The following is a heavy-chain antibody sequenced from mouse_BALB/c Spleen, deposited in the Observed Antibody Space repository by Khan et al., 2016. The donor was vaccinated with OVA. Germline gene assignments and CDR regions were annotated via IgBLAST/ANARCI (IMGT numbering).Heavy chain of an antibody. CDR3: AREGAYYRSDGWFSY. D-gene: IGHD2-14*01. Sequence: QVQLQQSGAELARPGASVKMSCKASGYTFTTYTMHWVQQRPGQGLEWIGYINPSNGYTNYNQKFKDKSTLTADKSSSTAYMQLSSLTSDYSAVYYCAREGAYYRSDGWFSYWGQGTLVTVSA. CDR1: GYTFTTYT. J-gene: IGHJ3*01. CDR2: INPSNGYT. V-gene: IGHV1-4*01.